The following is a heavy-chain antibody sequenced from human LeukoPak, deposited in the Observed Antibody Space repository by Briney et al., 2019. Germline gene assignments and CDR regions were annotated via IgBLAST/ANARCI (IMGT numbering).Heavy chain of an antibody. CDR3: AGDQMLVGATVYYYGMDV. J-gene: IGHJ6*02. V-gene: IGHV1-18*01. Sequence: ASVKVSCKASGYTFTSYGISWVRQAPGQGLEWMGWISAYNGNTNYAQKLQGRVTMTTDTSTSTAYMELRSLRSDDTAVYYCAGDQMLVGATVYYYGMDVWGQGTTVTVSS. CDR2: ISAYNGNT. D-gene: IGHD1-26*01. CDR1: GYTFTSYG.